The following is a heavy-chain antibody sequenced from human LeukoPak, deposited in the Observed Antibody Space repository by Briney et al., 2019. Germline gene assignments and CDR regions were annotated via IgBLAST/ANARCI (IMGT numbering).Heavy chain of an antibody. CDR1: GFTFSSYA. CDR3: AKRYDSMGYHYYFDY. Sequence: GGSLRLSCAASGFTFSSYAMSWVRQAPGKGLEWVSSISGSGGSTYYADSVKGRFPISRDNSKSTLYLQMNSLRAEDTAVYYCAKRYDSMGYHYYFDYGGQGTLVPSPQ. D-gene: IGHD3-22*01. V-gene: IGHV3-23*01. CDR2: ISGSGGST. J-gene: IGHJ4*02.